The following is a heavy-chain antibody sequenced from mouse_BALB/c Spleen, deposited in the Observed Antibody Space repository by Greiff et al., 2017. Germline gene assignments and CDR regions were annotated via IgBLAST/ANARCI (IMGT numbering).Heavy chain of an antibody. D-gene: IGHD2-4*01. CDR3: TRFDYDSY. J-gene: IGHJ3*01. CDR2: IYPGSGST. Sequence: LQQPGSELVRPGASVKLSCKASGYTFTSYWMHWVKQRHGQGLEWIGNIYPGSGSTNYDEKFKSKGTLTVDTSSSTAYMHLSSLTSEDSAVYYCTRFDYDSYWGQGTLVTVSA. V-gene: IGHV1S22*01. CDR1: GYTFTSYW.